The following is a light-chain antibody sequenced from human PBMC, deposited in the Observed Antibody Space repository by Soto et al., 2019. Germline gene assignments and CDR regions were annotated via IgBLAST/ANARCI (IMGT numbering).Light chain of an antibody. CDR1: SSFVGSYNY. V-gene: IGLV2-14*01. CDR2: DVS. J-gene: IGLJ1*01. CDR3: SSYTTSSTYV. Sequence: QSPLTQPVAASPAPTPSTTTSSTPTSSFVGSYNYVSWYQQHPGKAPKVMIYDVSNRPSGVSYRFSGSKSGNTASLTISGLQAEDEADYYCSSYTTSSTYVFGTGTKVTVL.